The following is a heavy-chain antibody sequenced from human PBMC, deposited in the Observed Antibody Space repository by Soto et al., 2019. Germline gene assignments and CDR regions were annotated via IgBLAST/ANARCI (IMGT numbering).Heavy chain of an antibody. CDR3: AREVICGSYCLAFDI. D-gene: IGHD1-26*01. J-gene: IGHJ3*02. CDR2: ISSSSSYI. CDR1: GFTFSSYS. Sequence: EVQLVESGGGLVKPGGSLRLSCAASGFTFSSYSMNWVRQAPGKGLEWVSSISSSSSYIYYADSVKGRFTISRDNAKNSLYLQMNSLRAEDTAVYYCAREVICGSYCLAFDIWGQGTMVTVSS. V-gene: IGHV3-21*01.